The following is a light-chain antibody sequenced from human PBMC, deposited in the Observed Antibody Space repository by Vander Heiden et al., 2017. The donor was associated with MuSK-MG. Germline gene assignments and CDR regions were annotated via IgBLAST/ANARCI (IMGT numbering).Light chain of an antibody. CDR1: NIGSKS. CDR2: DDN. J-gene: IGLJ2*01. Sequence: SDVLPQPPSGTLAPGQTARITCGGNNIGSKSVHWYQPKPGQAPVLVVYDDNDRHSGSPARFSGSDSGNTDTLTSSRVEAVDEADYYCQVWDSSSDVVFGGGTKLTVL. V-gene: IGLV3-21*02. CDR3: QVWDSSSDVV.